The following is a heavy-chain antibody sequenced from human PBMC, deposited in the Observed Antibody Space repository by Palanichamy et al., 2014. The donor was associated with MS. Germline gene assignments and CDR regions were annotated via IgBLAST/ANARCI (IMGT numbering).Heavy chain of an antibody. CDR3: ARDDTTSLDY. CDR2: ISASGST. CDR1: GGSISNKY. D-gene: IGHD4-17*01. J-gene: IGHJ4*02. V-gene: IGHV4-4*07. Sequence: QVQLQESGPGLVKPSETLSLTCTVSGGSISNKYWGWIRQPAGKGLEWIGRISASGSTNYNPSLKSRVTMSIDTSKNQFSLKLDSVTAADTAVFYCARDDTTSLDYWGQGTLVTVSS.